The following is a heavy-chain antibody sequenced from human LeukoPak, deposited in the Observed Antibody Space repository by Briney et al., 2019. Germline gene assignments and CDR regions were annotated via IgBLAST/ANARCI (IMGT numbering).Heavy chain of an antibody. J-gene: IGHJ4*02. Sequence: PGGPLRLSCAASGFIDSGDFMSWVRQAPGKGLEWVSVIYSDGSTYYADSVKGRFTISRDNSKNTLDLQMTGLRAEDTAVYYCARERGRGRDSPWFDYWGQGTLVTVSS. CDR2: IYSDGST. D-gene: IGHD1-26*01. V-gene: IGHV3-53*01. CDR3: ARERGRGRDSPWFDY. CDR1: GFIDSGDF.